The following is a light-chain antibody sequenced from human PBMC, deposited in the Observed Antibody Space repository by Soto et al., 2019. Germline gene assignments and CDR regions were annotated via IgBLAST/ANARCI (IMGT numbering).Light chain of an antibody. J-gene: IGKJ5*01. CDR1: QSLRSTS. V-gene: IGKV3-20*01. CDR3: QHYGGSPPIT. Sequence: DIVLTLSPGTLSLSPGERATLSCRASQSLRSTSLAWYQQKPGQAPRLLMYGASNRATGIPDKFSGGGSGTDFTLTISRLEPEDFAVYYCQHYGGSPPITFGQGTRLEIK. CDR2: GAS.